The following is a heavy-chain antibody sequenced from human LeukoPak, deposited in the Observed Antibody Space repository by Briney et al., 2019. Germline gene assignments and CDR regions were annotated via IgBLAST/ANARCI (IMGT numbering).Heavy chain of an antibody. V-gene: IGHV3-48*03. J-gene: IGHJ6*02. CDR3: ARDRVSCVVVTAIYYYYGMDV. Sequence: GGSLRLSCAASGFTFSSYEMNWVRQAPGKGLEWVSYISSSGSTIYYADSVKGRFTISRDNAKNSLYLQMNSLRAEDTAVYYCARDRVSCVVVTAIYYYYGMDVWGQGTTVTVSS. CDR2: ISSSGSTI. CDR1: GFTFSSYE. D-gene: IGHD2-21*02.